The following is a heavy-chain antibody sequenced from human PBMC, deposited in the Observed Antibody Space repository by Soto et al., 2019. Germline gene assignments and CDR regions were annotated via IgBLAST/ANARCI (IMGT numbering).Heavy chain of an antibody. Sequence: QITLKESGPTVVKPTQTLTLTCTLSGFSLSTNEVSVGWIRQPPGKALEWLALIYWDDDKRYSPSLKNRLTITKDTSKNQVVLTMTNMDTGDTATYYCAHRDGARFYFDYWGQGTLVTVTS. V-gene: IGHV2-5*02. CDR3: AHRDGARFYFDY. J-gene: IGHJ4*02. CDR2: IYWDDDK. CDR1: GFSLSTNEVS.